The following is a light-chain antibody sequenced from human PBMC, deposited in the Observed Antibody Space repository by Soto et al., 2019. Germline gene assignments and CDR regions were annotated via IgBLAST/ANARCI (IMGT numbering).Light chain of an antibody. J-gene: IGKJ1*01. CDR1: QSVSRK. CDR3: QQYTNWPTT. Sequence: EIVMTQSPATLSVSPGESATLSCRASQSVSRKLDWYQQKPGQAPRLLIYGASTRATGIPERFSGSGSGTAFTLTISSLQSEDVAVYYCQQYTNWPTTFGQGNKVEIK. V-gene: IGKV3D-15*01. CDR2: GAS.